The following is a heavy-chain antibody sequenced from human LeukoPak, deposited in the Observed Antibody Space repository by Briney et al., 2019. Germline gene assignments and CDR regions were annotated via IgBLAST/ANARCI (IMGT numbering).Heavy chain of an antibody. Sequence: GGSLRLSCAASGFTFDDYGMSWVRQAPGKGLEWVSGINRNGGSTGYADSVKGRFTISRDNAKNSLYLQMNSLRAEDTALYYCARDYSSSWYNWFDPWGQGTLVTVSS. CDR2: INRNGGST. D-gene: IGHD6-13*01. V-gene: IGHV3-20*04. CDR3: ARDYSSSWYNWFDP. CDR1: GFTFDDYG. J-gene: IGHJ5*02.